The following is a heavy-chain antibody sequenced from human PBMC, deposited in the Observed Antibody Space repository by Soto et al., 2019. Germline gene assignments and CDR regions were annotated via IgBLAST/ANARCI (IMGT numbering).Heavy chain of an antibody. CDR2: ISDDGSNK. D-gene: IGHD5-18*01. Sequence: PGGSLRLSCAASGFTFKTYGMHWVRQAPGKGLEWVAVISDDGSNKYNIASVEGRFTISRDNSKNTLSLQMNSLRDEDTAVYYCARGGGYSYGRNDAFDIWGQGTMVTV. CDR1: GFTFKTYG. CDR3: ARGGGYSYGRNDAFDI. J-gene: IGHJ3*02. V-gene: IGHV3-30*03.